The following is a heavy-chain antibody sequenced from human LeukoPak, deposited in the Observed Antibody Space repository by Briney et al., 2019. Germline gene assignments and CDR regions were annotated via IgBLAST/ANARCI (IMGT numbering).Heavy chain of an antibody. CDR1: GGSFSDYY. V-gene: IGHV4-59*08. D-gene: IGHD6-6*01. CDR3: ARLSSSSSQFDY. J-gene: IGHJ4*02. CDR2: SGST. Sequence: AETLSLTCTVSGGSFSDYYWTWLRQPPGKGLEWIGYSGSTNYNPSLKSRVSISVDTPKRHFSLKLSSVTAADTAVYYCARLSSSSSQFDYWGQGTLVTVSS.